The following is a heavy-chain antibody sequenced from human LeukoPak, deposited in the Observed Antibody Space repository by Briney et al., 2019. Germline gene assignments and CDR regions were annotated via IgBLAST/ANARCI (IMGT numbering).Heavy chain of an antibody. CDR3: ARFEYDQPFADTFDY. CDR2: INPNSGGT. V-gene: IGHV1-2*06. D-gene: IGHD2/OR15-2a*01. J-gene: IGHJ4*02. Sequence: GASVKVSCKASGYTFTGYYMHWVRQAPGQGLEWMGRINPNSGGTNYAQKFQGRVTMTRDTFISTAYMELSRLRSDDTAVYYCARFEYDQPFADTFDYWGQGTLVTVSS. CDR1: GYTFTGYY.